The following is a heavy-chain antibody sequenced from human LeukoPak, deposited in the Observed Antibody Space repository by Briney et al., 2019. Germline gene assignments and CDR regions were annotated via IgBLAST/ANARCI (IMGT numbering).Heavy chain of an antibody. Sequence: PSQTLSLTCTVSGGSISSSSYYWGWIRQPPGKGLEWIGEINHSGSTNYNPSLKSRVTISVDTSKNQFSLKLSSVTAADTAVYYCARVAPPPYSSSGDYWGQGTLVTVSS. J-gene: IGHJ4*02. CDR2: INHSGST. D-gene: IGHD6-13*01. CDR1: GGSISSSSYY. CDR3: ARVAPPPYSSSGDY. V-gene: IGHV4-39*07.